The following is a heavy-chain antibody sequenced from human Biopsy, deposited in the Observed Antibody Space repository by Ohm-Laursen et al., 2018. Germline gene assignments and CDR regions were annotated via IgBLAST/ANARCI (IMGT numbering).Heavy chain of an antibody. CDR3: AADINVWNVNY. V-gene: IGHV1-18*01. CDR2: ISVYNGNT. D-gene: IGHD1-1*01. J-gene: IGHJ4*02. Sequence: ASVKVSCKASGFTFPSYDISWVRQAPGQGLEWMGRISVYNGNTNYAQKFQGRVTMTTDTSTSTAYMELRSLRSEDTAVYYCAADINVWNVNYWGQGTQVTVSS. CDR1: GFTFPSYD.